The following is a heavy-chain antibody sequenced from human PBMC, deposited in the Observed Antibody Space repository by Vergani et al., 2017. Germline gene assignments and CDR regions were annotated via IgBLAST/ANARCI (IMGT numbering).Heavy chain of an antibody. V-gene: IGHV4-31*03. CDR2: IYYSWST. D-gene: IGHD2-2*01. CDR3: ARESYQLLSISAFDI. Sequence: QVQLQESGPGLVKPSQTLSLTCTVSGGSLSSGGSYWSWIRQPPGKGLEWIGYIYYSWSTYYNPSLKSRVTISVDTSQNQFSLKLSAVPAADTAVDYCARESYQLLSISAFDIWGQGTMVTVSS. CDR1: GGSLSSGGSY. J-gene: IGHJ3*02.